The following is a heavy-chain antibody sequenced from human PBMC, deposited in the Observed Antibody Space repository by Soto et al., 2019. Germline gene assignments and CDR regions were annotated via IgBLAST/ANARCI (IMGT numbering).Heavy chain of an antibody. V-gene: IGHV1-18*04. D-gene: IGHD5-12*01. J-gene: IGHJ6*02. CDR2: ISAYNGNT. CDR1: GYTFTSYG. CDR3: ARDRGGYDRYYYYGMDV. Sequence: QVQLVQSGAEVKKPGASVKVSCKASGYTFTSYGISWVRQAPGQGLEWMGWISAYNGNTNYAQKLQGRVTMTTDTSTSTAYMELRSLRFDDTAVYYCARDRGGYDRYYYYGMDVWGQGTTVTVSS.